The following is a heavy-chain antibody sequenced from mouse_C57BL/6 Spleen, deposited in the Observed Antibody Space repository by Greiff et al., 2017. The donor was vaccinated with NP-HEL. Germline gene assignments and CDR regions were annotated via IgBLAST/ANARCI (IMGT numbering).Heavy chain of an antibody. CDR3: ARRRRSLSYYFDY. D-gene: IGHD1-1*01. CDR2: ISSGSSTI. CDR1: GFTFSDYG. Sequence: EVKLVESGGGLVKPGGSLKLSCAASGFTFSDYGMHWVRQAPEKGLEWVAYISSGSSTIYYADTGKGRFTISRDNAKNTLFLQMTSLRSEYTAMYYCARRRRSLSYYFDYWGQGTTLTVSS. J-gene: IGHJ2*01. V-gene: IGHV5-17*01.